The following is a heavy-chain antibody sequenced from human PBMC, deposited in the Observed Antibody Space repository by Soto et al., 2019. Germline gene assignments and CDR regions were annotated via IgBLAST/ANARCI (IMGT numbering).Heavy chain of an antibody. Sequence: QVQLVQSGAEVKKPGSSLKVSCKSSGGTFSSYAISWVRQAPGQGLEWLGGIIPIFNKVNYAQKSQGRVTLTADDSTSTDYMELSSLRSDDTAVYYCARAPIRLCSGDNCYSGLDSWGLGTLVIVSS. CDR3: ARAPIRLCSGDNCYSGLDS. D-gene: IGHD2-15*01. CDR2: IIPIFNKV. V-gene: IGHV1-69*12. J-gene: IGHJ4*02. CDR1: GGTFSSYA.